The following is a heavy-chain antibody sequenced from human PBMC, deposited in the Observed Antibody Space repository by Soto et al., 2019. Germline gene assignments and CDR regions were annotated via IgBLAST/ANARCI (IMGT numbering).Heavy chain of an antibody. J-gene: IGHJ4*02. Sequence: QEQLVESGGGVVQPGRSLRLSCAASGFTFSSYAMHWVRQAPGKGLEWVAVISYDGSDKYHADSLKGRFTISRDNSKNTLNLQMNSLRADDTAVYYCAKALGELSPESYDYWGQGTLITVSS. D-gene: IGHD3-16*02. CDR3: AKALGELSPESYDY. CDR2: ISYDGSDK. CDR1: GFTFSSYA. V-gene: IGHV3-30*18.